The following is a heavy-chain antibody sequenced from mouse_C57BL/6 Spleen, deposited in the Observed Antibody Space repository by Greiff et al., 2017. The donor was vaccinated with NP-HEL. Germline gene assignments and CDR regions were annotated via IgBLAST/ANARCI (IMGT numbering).Heavy chain of an antibody. CDR3: TTLTSTTVYYFDY. CDR1: GFNIKDYY. J-gene: IGHJ2*01. V-gene: IGHV14-1*01. D-gene: IGHD1-1*01. Sequence: EVQLVESGAELVRPGASVKLSCTASGFNIKDYYMHWVTQRPAQGLEWIGRIDPEDGDTEYAPKFQGKATMTADTSSNTAYLQLSSLTSDDTAVYYCTTLTSTTVYYFDYWGQGTTLTVSS. CDR2: IDPEDGDT.